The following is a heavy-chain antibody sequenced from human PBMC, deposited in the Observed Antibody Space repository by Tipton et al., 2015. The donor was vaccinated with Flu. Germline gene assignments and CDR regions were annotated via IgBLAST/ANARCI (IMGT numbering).Heavy chain of an antibody. D-gene: IGHD5/OR15-5a*01. V-gene: IGHV4-59*01. CDR2: IYYSGST. Sequence: TLSLTCTVSGGSISSYYWSWIRQPPGKGLEWIGYIYYSGSTNYNPSLKSRVTISVDTSKNQFPLKLSSVTAADTAVYYCARGSLRRRVFDYWGQGTLVTVSS. J-gene: IGHJ4*02. CDR1: GGSISSYY. CDR3: ARGSLRRRVFDY.